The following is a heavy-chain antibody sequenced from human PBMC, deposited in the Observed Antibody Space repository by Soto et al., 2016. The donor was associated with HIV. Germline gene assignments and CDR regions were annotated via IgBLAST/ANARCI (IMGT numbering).Heavy chain of an antibody. J-gene: IGHJ4*02. CDR2: ISSSSTYI. D-gene: IGHD2-21*01. Sequence: EVQLVDSGGGLVKPGGSLRLSCAASGFTFSDFYMNWVRQAPGKGLEWLASISSSSTYIYYADSVKGRFTISRDNAKNSLFLQMNSLRAEDTAVYYCARHPGIAVIAAAAGFDYWGQGTPGHRLF. V-gene: IGHV3-21*02. CDR1: GFTFSDFY. CDR3: ARHPGIAVIAAAAGFDY.